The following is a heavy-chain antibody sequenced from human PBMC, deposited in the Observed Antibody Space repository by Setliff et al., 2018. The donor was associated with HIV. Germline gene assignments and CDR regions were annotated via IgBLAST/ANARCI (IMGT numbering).Heavy chain of an antibody. CDR1: GLTFSSHG. CDR3: ARDFMATTNGFDY. D-gene: IGHD5-12*01. CDR2: IRYDGSNK. J-gene: IGHJ4*02. V-gene: IGHV3-30*02. Sequence: GGSLRLSCAASGLTFSSHGMHWVRQAPGKGLEWVAFIRYDGSNKYYADSVKGRFTISRDNSKNTLYLQMNSLRAEDTAVYYCARDFMATTNGFDYWGQGTLVTVSS.